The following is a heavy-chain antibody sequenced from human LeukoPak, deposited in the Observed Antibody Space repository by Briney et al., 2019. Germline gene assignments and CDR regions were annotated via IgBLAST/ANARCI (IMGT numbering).Heavy chain of an antibody. CDR1: GGFNGYH. J-gene: IGHJ6*02. CDR3: TRSGLTGLRTYPRTPSYYYGMDV. CDR2: ITYNGVT. D-gene: IGHD1/OR15-1a*01. V-gene: IGHV4-34*01. Sequence: SETLSLTCAVHGGFNGYHWSWIRQSPGKGLEWIGEITYNGVTNYNPSLKVTISVDTSKSLFSLKLSSVTAADTAVYFCTRSGLTGLRTYPRTPSYYYGMDVWGQGTAVTVSS.